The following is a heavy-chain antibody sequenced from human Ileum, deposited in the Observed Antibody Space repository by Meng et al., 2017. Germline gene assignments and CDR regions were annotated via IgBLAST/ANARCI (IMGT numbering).Heavy chain of an antibody. CDR2: IKSEVDGGTT. Sequence: EVKMVGFGGGLVKPGGSLRLSCAVAEYHFRAAWWSWVRQAPGKGLEWVGRIKSEVDGGTTDYTAPVKGRFTLSRDDSKDTLYLQMNNLKAEDTAVYYCTTDPQWGIWGQGTMVTVSS. CDR1: EYHFRAAW. J-gene: IGHJ3*01. CDR3: TTDPQWGI. V-gene: IGHV3-15*01. D-gene: IGHD3-16*01.